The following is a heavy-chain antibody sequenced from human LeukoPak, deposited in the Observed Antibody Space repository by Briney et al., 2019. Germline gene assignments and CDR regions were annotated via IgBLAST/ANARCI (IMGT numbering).Heavy chain of an antibody. V-gene: IGHV3-23*01. CDR1: GFTFSDYT. CDR2: ISGSGGST. D-gene: IGHD6-13*01. J-gene: IGHJ4*02. Sequence: QPGGSLRLSCAASGFTFSDYTMDWVRLAPGKGLEWVSAISGSGGSTYYADSVKGRFTISRDNSKNTLYLQMNSLRAEDTAVYYCAKDKRSSWRTALDYWGQGTLVTVSS. CDR3: AKDKRSSWRTALDY.